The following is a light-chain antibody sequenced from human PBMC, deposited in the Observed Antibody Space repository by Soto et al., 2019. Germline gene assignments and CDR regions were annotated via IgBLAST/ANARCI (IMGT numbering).Light chain of an antibody. V-gene: IGKV3-11*01. CDR1: QSVSSY. J-gene: IGKJ2*01. Sequence: EIVLTQSPATLSLSPGERATLSCRASQSVSSYLAWYQHKPGQAPRLLVYDASNRATGIPARFSGSGSGTDFTLTISRLEPEDSAVYYCQQRRNWPETFGQGTKLEIK. CDR3: QQRRNWPET. CDR2: DAS.